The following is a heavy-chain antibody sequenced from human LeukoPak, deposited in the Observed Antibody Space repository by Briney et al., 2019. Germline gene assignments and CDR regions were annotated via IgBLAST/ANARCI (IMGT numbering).Heavy chain of an antibody. Sequence: GGSLRLSCAASGFTVSDNYMNWVRQAPGKGLEWVSYINSASSTIYYADSLKGRFTMSRDNANNSLYLQMNSLRVEDTAVYYCARDPLGYCGSSSCYRGDYWGQGTLVTVSS. CDR2: INSASSTI. V-gene: IGHV3-48*01. CDR3: ARDPLGYCGSSSCYRGDY. D-gene: IGHD2-2*02. J-gene: IGHJ4*02. CDR1: GFTVSDNY.